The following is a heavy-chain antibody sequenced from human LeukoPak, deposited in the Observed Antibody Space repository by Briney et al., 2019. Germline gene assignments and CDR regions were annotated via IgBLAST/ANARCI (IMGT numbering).Heavy chain of an antibody. D-gene: IGHD6-13*01. CDR1: GDSVRSYY. V-gene: IGHV4-59*02. CDR2: INDRGST. J-gene: IGHJ6*02. Sequence: PSEILSLTCTVSGDSVRSYYWSWIRQPPGQGPEWLGHINDRGSTNYNPSLQGRVTISIDTSKNQFSLKVNSVTAADTAVYYCVRDRRYGSGWFEDGLDFWGQGTTVTVSS. CDR3: VRDRRYGSGWFEDGLDF.